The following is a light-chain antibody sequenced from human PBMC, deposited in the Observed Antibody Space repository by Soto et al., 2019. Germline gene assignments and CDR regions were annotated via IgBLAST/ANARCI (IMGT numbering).Light chain of an antibody. V-gene: IGLV3-21*02. Sequence: SYELAQAPSVSVAPGQTARITCGGDNIGSKSVHWYQQKPGQAPVLVIYDDSDRPSGIPERFSGSTSGTTATLTISRVEAGDEADFYCQVWDPGLDHRGVFGGGTKLTVL. CDR2: DDS. CDR1: NIGSKS. J-gene: IGLJ3*02. CDR3: QVWDPGLDHRGV.